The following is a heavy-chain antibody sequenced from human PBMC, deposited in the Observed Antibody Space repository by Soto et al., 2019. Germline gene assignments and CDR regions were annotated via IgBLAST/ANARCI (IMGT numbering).Heavy chain of an antibody. CDR1: GFTFSSYS. V-gene: IGHV3-21*01. CDR2: ISSSSSYI. CDR3: ARDRGSSGCSDY. D-gene: IGHD6-6*01. Sequence: GGSLRLSCAASGFTFSSYSMNWVRQAPGKGLEWVSSISSSSSYIYYADSVKGRFTISRDNAKNSLYLQMNSLRAEDMAVYYCARDRGSSGCSDYWGQGTLVTVSS. J-gene: IGHJ4*02.